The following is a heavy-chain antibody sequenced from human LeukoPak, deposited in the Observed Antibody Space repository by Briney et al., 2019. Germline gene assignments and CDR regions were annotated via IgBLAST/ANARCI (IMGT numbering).Heavy chain of an antibody. Sequence: ASVKVSCKASGYTFTSYAMHWVRQAPGQRLEWMGWISAYNGNTNYAQKLQGRVTMTTDTSTSTAYMELRSLRSDDTAVYYCARMGGGYVLDYWGQGTLVTVSS. V-gene: IGHV1-18*01. CDR1: GYTFTSYA. CDR3: ARMGGGYVLDY. J-gene: IGHJ4*02. CDR2: ISAYNGNT. D-gene: IGHD5-12*01.